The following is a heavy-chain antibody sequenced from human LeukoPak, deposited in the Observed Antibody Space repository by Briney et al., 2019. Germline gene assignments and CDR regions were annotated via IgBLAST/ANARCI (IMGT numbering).Heavy chain of an antibody. CDR1: GFTFSSYA. D-gene: IGHD1-26*01. J-gene: IGHJ4*02. CDR2: IRDSGSST. Sequence: GGALRLSCAASGFTFSSYAMSWVRQAPGKGLEWVSAIRDSGSSTHYANSVKGRFTTSRDNSKNTLFLQMNSLRAEDTAIYYCAKYGPQDSGSSHFDYWGQGALVTVSS. CDR3: AKYGPQDSGSSHFDY. V-gene: IGHV3-23*01.